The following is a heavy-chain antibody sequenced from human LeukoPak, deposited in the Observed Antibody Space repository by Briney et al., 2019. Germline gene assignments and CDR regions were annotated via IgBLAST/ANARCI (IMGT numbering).Heavy chain of an antibody. D-gene: IGHD2-8*01. V-gene: IGHV3-30*02. Sequence: PGGSLRLSCAASGFAFSTYGMHWVRQAPGKGLEWVAYIQYDGRNKQYAGSVKGRFTISRDNSENTLYLQMNMLKADDTALYYCAKKKAGNGDRFDSWGQGTLLTVSS. CDR1: GFAFSTYG. J-gene: IGHJ4*02. CDR2: IQYDGRNK. CDR3: AKKKAGNGDRFDS.